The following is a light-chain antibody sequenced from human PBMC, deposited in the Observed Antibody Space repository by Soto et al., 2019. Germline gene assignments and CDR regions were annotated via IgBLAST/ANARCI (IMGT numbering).Light chain of an antibody. Sequence: QSVLTQPASVYGSPGQSITISCTGTSGDVGGYNYVSWYQQHPGKAPKLMIYDVSNRPSGVSNRFSGSKSGNTASLTISGLQAVDEADYYCSSYTSSSTYVFGTGTKVTVL. CDR3: SSYTSSSTYV. CDR2: DVS. CDR1: SGDVGGYNY. J-gene: IGLJ1*01. V-gene: IGLV2-14*01.